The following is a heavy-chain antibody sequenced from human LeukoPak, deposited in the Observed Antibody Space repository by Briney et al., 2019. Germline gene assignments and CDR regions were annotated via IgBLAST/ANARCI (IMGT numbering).Heavy chain of an antibody. Sequence: SETLSLTCTVSGGSISSSSYYWGWIRQGTGKGLEWIGSIYYSGSTYYNPSLRSRVTISVDTSKNQFSLKLSSVTAADTAVYYCARQVTVGSFFDYWGQGTLVTVSS. CDR3: ARQVTVGSFFDY. V-gene: IGHV4-39*01. CDR2: IYYSGST. J-gene: IGHJ4*02. D-gene: IGHD2-21*02. CDR1: GGSISSSSYY.